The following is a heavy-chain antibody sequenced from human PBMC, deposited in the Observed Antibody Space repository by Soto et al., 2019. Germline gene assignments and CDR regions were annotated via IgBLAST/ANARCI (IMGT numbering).Heavy chain of an antibody. CDR3: ARLFSRYYYDSSGAFDY. J-gene: IGHJ4*02. D-gene: IGHD3-22*01. Sequence: GSGPTLVNPTQTLTLTCTFSGFSLSTSGMCASWIRQPPGKALEWLALIDWDDDKYYSTSLKTRLTISKDTSKNQVVLTMTNMDPVDTVTYYCARLFSRYYYDSSGAFDYWGQGTLVTVSS. V-gene: IGHV2-70*01. CDR1: GFSLSTSGMC. CDR2: IDWDDDK.